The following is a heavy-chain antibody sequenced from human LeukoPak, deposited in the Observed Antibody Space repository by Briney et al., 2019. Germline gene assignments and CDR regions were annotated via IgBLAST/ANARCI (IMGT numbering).Heavy chain of an antibody. D-gene: IGHD4-17*01. CDR3: AKDDTSYNYGDPVPAFNI. V-gene: IGHV3-23*01. CDR2: ISDSCGNK. CDR1: GFPLSSHA. J-gene: IGHJ3*02. Sequence: GGSLRLFRGASGFPLSSHAMSGVPEAPGKALEWGSAISDSCGNKYYGDCVKGRFTINRDNSMNMLYLKMNSPRAEDTAVYYCAKDDTSYNYGDPVPAFNIGWEETMIVVSS.